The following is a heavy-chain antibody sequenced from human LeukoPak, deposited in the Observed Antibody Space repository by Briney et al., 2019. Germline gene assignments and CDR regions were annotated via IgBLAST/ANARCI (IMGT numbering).Heavy chain of an antibody. CDR2: IYYSGTT. CDR1: GGSISSHY. Sequence: SETLSLTCAVSGGSISSHYWSWIRQPPGKALEWIGFIYYSGTTKYNPSLKSRVTISADTSKNQFSLKLSSVTAADTAVYYCARQADDSSSSLVYFDYWGQGTLVTVSS. V-gene: IGHV4-59*08. D-gene: IGHD6-6*01. CDR3: ARQADDSSSSLVYFDY. J-gene: IGHJ4*02.